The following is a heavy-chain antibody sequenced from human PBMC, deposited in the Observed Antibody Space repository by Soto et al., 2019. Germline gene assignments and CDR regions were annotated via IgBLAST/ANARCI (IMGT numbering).Heavy chain of an antibody. D-gene: IGHD3-9*01. CDR2: ISGSINST. J-gene: IGHJ4*02. Sequence: EVQLLESGGGLVQPGGCLRLSCAASGFTFSSYAMSWVRQAPGKGLEWVSSISGSINSTYYADSVKGRFTISRDNSKNTLYLQMSSLRVEDTAVYYCAKDGGYYNFDSWGQGTLVTVSS. V-gene: IGHV3-23*01. CDR1: GFTFSSYA. CDR3: AKDGGYYNFDS.